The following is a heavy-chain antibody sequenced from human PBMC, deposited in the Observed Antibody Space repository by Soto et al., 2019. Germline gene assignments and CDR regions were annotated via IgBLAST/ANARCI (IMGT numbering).Heavy chain of an antibody. D-gene: IGHD3-22*01. CDR3: ARDSHYDSSDYYYNWLDP. CDR2: IYYSGST. Sequence: SETLSLTCSVSGGSISGYYWSWIRQPPGKGLEWIGNIYYSGSTKYNPSLKSRVALSIDMSKRQVSLKLSSVTAADTAVYYCARDSHYDSSDYYYNWLDPWGQGTLVTVSS. CDR1: GGSISGYY. J-gene: IGHJ5*02. V-gene: IGHV4-59*01.